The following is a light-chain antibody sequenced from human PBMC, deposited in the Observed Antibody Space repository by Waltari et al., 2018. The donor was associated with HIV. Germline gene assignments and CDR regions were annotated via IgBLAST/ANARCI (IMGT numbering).Light chain of an antibody. CDR3: GSFVGSNSHYV. CDR1: NRDVGGYNY. CDR2: EVI. Sequence: QSALTQPPSASGSPGQSVTISCTGTNRDVGGYNYVSWYQQRPGKAPKLMIFEVIKRPSGVPDRFSGSKSGNTASLTVSGLQADDEADYYCGSFVGSNSHYVFGTGTKVTVL. V-gene: IGLV2-8*01. J-gene: IGLJ1*01.